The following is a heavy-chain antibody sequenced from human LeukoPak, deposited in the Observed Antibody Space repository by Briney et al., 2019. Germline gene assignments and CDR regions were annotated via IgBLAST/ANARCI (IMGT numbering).Heavy chain of an antibody. D-gene: IGHD6-19*01. CDR3: ARGSSSGWPDYLDH. CDR2: INGVGSST. J-gene: IGHJ4*01. CDR1: GFTLSSNW. V-gene: IGHV3-74*01. Sequence: PGGSLRLSCVASGFTLSSNWMHWVRQAPGKGLVWLSHINGVGSSTPYADSVKGRFTISRDNAKNTLFLQMNSLRAEDTAVYYCARGSSSGWPDYLDHWGRGTPVTVSS.